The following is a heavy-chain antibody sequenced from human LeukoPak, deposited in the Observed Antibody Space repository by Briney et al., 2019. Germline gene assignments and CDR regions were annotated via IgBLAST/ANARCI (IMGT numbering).Heavy chain of an antibody. CDR2: IASDGSST. Sequence: GGSLRLSCAASGFTFSSYWMNWVRQAPGKGLVWVSRIASDGSSTTYADSVKGRFSISRDNAKNTLYLHMNSLRVEDTAVYYCARGRPHGTDYWGQGTLVTVSS. V-gene: IGHV3-74*01. D-gene: IGHD6-13*01. CDR1: GFTFSSYW. J-gene: IGHJ4*02. CDR3: ARGRPHGTDY.